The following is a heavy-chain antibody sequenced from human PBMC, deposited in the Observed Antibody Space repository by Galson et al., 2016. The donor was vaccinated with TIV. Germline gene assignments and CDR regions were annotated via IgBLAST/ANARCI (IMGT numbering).Heavy chain of an antibody. CDR2: IDPSDSYI. CDR3: ARGVSTGSGWLDP. D-gene: IGHD5/OR15-5a*01. J-gene: IGHJ5*02. V-gene: IGHV5-10-1*01. CDR1: GYSFTNYW. Sequence: QSGAEVKKPGESLRISCKGSGYSFTNYWINWVRQMPGKGLEWMGRIDPSDSYINYSPSFEGHVTIPADRSITTAYLHWSSLRASDTAIYYCARGVSTGSGWLDPWGQGTLVTVSS.